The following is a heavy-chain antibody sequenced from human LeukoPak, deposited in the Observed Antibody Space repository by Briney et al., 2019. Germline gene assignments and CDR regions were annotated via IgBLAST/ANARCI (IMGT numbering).Heavy chain of an antibody. CDR1: GFTFSSYG. J-gene: IGHJ6*02. V-gene: IGHV3-33*01. Sequence: PGGSLRLSCAASGFTFSSYGTHWVRQAPGKGLEWVAVIWYDGSNKYYADSVKGRFTISRDNSKNTLYLQMNSLRAEDAAVYYCAREIQTAMVTNYYYGMDVWGQGTTVTVSS. CDR2: IWYDGSNK. D-gene: IGHD5-18*01. CDR3: AREIQTAMVTNYYYGMDV.